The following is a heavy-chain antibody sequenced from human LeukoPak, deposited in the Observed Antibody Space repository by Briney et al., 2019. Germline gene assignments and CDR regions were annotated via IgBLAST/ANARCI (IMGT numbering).Heavy chain of an antibody. CDR1: GGSINSSSYY. CDR2: IYYSGST. V-gene: IGHV4-39*01. Sequence: SETLSLTCTVSGGSINSSSYYWGWIRQPPGKGLEWIGSIYYSGSTYYNPSLKSRVTISVDTSKNQFSLKLSSVTAADTAVYYCARRLWFGELLSLDPWGQGTLVTVSS. CDR3: ARRLWFGELLSLDP. J-gene: IGHJ5*02. D-gene: IGHD3-10*01.